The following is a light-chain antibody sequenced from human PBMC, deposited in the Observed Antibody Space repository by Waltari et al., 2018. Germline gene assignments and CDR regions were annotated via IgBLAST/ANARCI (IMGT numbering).Light chain of an antibody. J-gene: IGLJ3*02. CDR1: STNLGSTT. Sequence: QSVLTQPPSASGTPGTRVLIPCSGSSTNLGSTTANWYQQVPGTAPQLLIHSNNQRPAGVPDRFSGSKSGTSASLAISGLQSEDEADYYCATWDGSLNGRVFGGGTKLTVL. V-gene: IGLV1-44*01. CDR2: SNN. CDR3: ATWDGSLNGRV.